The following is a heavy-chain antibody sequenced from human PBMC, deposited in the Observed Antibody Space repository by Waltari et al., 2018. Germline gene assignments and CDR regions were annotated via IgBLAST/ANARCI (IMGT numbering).Heavy chain of an antibody. CDR1: GFTFSSYA. CDR3: ARVGSSVVGMDV. CDR2: ISYDGSNK. Sequence: QVQLVESGGGVVQPGRSLRLSCAASGFTFSSYAMHWFRQAPGKGLEWLAVISYDGSNKYYADSVKGRFTISRDNSKNTLYLQMNSLRAEDTAVYYCARVGSSVVGMDVWGQGTTVTVSS. D-gene: IGHD6-6*01. J-gene: IGHJ6*02. V-gene: IGHV3-30-3*01.